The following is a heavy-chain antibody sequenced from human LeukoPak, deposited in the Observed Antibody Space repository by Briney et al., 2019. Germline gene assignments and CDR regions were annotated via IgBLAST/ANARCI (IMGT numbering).Heavy chain of an antibody. V-gene: IGHV3-30*04. Sequence: GGSLRLSCAASGFTFSGSVMHWVRQASGKGLEWVAVMSYDGSDKYYADSVKGRFTISRDNSKNTLYLHMNSLRAEDTAVYYCARDHHRGLLYAFDIWGQGTMVTVSS. CDR2: MSYDGSDK. CDR3: ARDHHRGLLYAFDI. CDR1: GFTFSGSV. J-gene: IGHJ3*02. D-gene: IGHD2-21*01.